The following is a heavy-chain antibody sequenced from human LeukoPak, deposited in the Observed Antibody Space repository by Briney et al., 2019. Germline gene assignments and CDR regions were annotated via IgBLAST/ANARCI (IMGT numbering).Heavy chain of an antibody. D-gene: IGHD6-19*01. J-gene: IGHJ6*03. CDR2: FDPEDGET. CDR3: ARVAVAGPWGYYYYMDV. V-gene: IGHV1-24*01. CDR1: GYTLTELS. Sequence: ASVKVSCKVSGYTLTELSMHWVRQAPGKGLEWMGGFDPEDGETIYAQKFQGRVTMTTDTSTSTAYMELRSLRSDDTAVYYCARVAVAGPWGYYYYMDVWGKGTTVTVSS.